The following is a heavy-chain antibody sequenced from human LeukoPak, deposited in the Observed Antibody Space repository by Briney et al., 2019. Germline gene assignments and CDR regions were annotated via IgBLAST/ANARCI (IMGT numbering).Heavy chain of an antibody. J-gene: IGHJ5*02. CDR1: GGSISSGGYS. V-gene: IGHV4-30-2*01. CDR3: ARALLGYYYGSSGPEPYNWFDP. CDR2: IYHSGST. Sequence: PSETLSLTCAVSGGSISSGGYSWSWIRQPPGKGLEWIGYIYHSGSTYYNPSLKSRVTISVDRSKNQFSLKLSSVTAADTAVYYCARALLGYYYGSSGPEPYNWFDPWGQGTLVTVSS. D-gene: IGHD3-22*01.